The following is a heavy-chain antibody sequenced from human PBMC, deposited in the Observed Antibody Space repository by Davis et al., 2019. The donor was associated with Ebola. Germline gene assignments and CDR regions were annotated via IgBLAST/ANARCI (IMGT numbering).Heavy chain of an antibody. CDR3: ARDRTRWDFWSGFDY. J-gene: IGHJ4*02. Sequence: PSETLSLTCTVSGGSIGYYYWNWIRQPPGKGLEWIGYIYYSGSTNYNPSLKSRVTISVDTSKNQFSLKLSSVTAADTAVYYCARDRTRWDFWSGFDYWGQGTLVTVSS. CDR2: IYYSGST. CDR1: GGSIGYYY. D-gene: IGHD3-3*01. V-gene: IGHV4-59*01.